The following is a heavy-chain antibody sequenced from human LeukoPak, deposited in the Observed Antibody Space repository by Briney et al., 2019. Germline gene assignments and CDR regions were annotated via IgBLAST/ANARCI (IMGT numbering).Heavy chain of an antibody. CDR2: ISNSSSYI. CDR1: GFTFSSYS. CDR3: ARGDCSSTSCYYY. J-gene: IGHJ4*02. Sequence: PGGSLRLSCAASGFTFSSYSMNWVRQAPGKGLEWVSSISNSSSYIYYADSVKGRFTISRDNAKNSLYLQMNSLRAEDTAVYYCARGDCSSTSCYYYWGQGTLVTVSS. D-gene: IGHD2-2*01. V-gene: IGHV3-21*01.